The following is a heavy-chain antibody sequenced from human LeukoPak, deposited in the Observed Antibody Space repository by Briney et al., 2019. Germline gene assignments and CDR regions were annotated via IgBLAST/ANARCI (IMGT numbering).Heavy chain of an antibody. V-gene: IGHV3-64*01. D-gene: IGHD3-10*01. CDR2: ISSNGGST. Sequence: GGSLRLSCAASGFTFSSYAMHWVRQAPGKGLEYVSAISSNGGSTYYANSVKGRFTISRDNSKNTLYLQMGSLIAEDMAVYYCARFNRGNYMDVWGKGTTVTISS. CDR1: GFTFSSYA. J-gene: IGHJ6*03. CDR3: ARFNRGNYMDV.